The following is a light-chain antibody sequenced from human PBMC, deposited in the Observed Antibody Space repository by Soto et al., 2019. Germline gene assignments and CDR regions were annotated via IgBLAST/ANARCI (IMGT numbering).Light chain of an antibody. V-gene: IGLV2-14*01. CDR2: GVS. CDR1: SSDVGGYNY. J-gene: IGLJ1*01. CDR3: GLYTSSITLDV. Sequence: QSVLTQPASVSASPGQSITISCTGTSSDVGGYNYVSWYQQHPGKAPKLMIYGVSNRPSGVSNRFSGSKSGNTASLTISRLQAEDEADYYCGLYTSSITLDVFGAGTKVTVL.